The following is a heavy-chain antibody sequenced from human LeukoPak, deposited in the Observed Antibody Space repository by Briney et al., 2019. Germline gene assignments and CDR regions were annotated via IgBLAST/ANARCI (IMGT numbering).Heavy chain of an antibody. CDR2: ISYDGSNK. Sequence: GGSLRLSCAASGFTFSSYAMHWVRQAPGKGLEWVAVISYDGSNKYYADSVKGRFTISRDNAKNSLYLQMNSLRAEDTAVYYCARDLVRGVFRHRFDYWGQGTLVTVSS. V-gene: IGHV3-30-3*01. CDR3: ARDLVRGVFRHRFDY. CDR1: GFTFSSYA. D-gene: IGHD3-10*01. J-gene: IGHJ4*02.